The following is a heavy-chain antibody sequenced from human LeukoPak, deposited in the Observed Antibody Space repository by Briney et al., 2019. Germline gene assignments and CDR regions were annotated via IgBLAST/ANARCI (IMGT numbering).Heavy chain of an antibody. V-gene: IGHV3-66*02. Sequence: GGSLRLSCAASGFTVSSNYMSWVRQAPGKGLEWVSVIYSGGSTYYADSVKGRFTISRDNSKNTLYLQMDSRRAEDTAVYYCARAWSGYSSGWYGVYWGQGTLVTVSS. CDR2: IYSGGST. CDR1: GFTVSSNY. CDR3: ARAWSGYSSGWYGVY. D-gene: IGHD6-19*01. J-gene: IGHJ4*02.